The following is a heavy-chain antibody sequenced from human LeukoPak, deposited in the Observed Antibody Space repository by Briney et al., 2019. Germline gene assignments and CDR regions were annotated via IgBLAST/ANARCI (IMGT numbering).Heavy chain of an antibody. CDR1: VGSISSYY. CDR3: ARDQGVSYCSSTSCRYYYYGMDV. J-gene: IGHJ6*02. D-gene: IGHD2-2*01. V-gene: IGHV4-59*01. CDR2: IYYSGST. Sequence: SETLSLTCTVSVGSISSYYWSWIRQPPGKGLEWIGYIYYSGSTNYNASLKSRVTISVDTSKNEFSLKLSSVPAADTAVYYCARDQGVSYCSSTSCRYYYYGMDVWGQGTTVTVSS.